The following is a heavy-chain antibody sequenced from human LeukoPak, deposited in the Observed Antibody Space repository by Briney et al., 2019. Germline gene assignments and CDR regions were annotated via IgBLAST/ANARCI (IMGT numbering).Heavy chain of an antibody. J-gene: IGHJ4*02. V-gene: IGHV4-61*02. CDR2: IYTSGST. Sequence: SQTLSLTCTVSGGSISSGSYYWSWIRQPAGKGLEWIGRIYTSGSTSYNPSLKSRVTISVDTSKNQFSLKLSSVTAADTAVYYCARAAALGLDYWGQGTLVTVSS. CDR1: GGSISSGSYY. CDR3: ARAAALGLDY. D-gene: IGHD6-13*01.